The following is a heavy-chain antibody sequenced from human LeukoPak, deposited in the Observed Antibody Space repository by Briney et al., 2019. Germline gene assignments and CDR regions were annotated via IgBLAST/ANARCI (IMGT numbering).Heavy chain of an antibody. CDR1: GGTFNNYA. D-gene: IGHD6-19*01. CDR3: AREGQYSSGWYRADRFDY. Sequence: SVKVSCKASGGTFNNYAISWVRQAPGQGLEWMGGIIPIFGTANYAEKFQGRVTITADESASAAYMELSSLRSDDTAVYYWAREGQYSSGWYRADRFDYWGQGTLVTVSS. CDR2: IIPIFGTA. V-gene: IGHV1-69*01. J-gene: IGHJ4*02.